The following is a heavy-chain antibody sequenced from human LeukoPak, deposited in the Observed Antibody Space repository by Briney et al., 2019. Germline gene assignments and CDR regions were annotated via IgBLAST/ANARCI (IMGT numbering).Heavy chain of an antibody. CDR1: GYTFTGYY. V-gene: IGHV1-2*02. D-gene: IGHD2-15*01. CDR2: INPNSGGT. J-gene: IGHJ5*02. Sequence: ASVKVSCKASGYTFTGYYMHWVRQAPGQGLEWMGWINPNSGGTNYAQKFQGRVTMTRDTSISTAYMELSRLRSDDTAVYYCAREAPPPPPYCSGGSCYPRFNNWFDPWGQGTLVTVSS. CDR3: AREAPPPPPYCSGGSCYPRFNNWFDP.